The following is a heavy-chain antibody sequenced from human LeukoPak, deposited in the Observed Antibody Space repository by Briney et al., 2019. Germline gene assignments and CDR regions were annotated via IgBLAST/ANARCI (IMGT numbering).Heavy chain of an antibody. Sequence: SQTLSLTCTVSGGSISSGDSFWSWLRQHPGKGLEWIGSIYYSGDTYYSPSLKSRLSISADTSKNLFSLKLSSVTDADTAVYYCARGTYYHGSGSYPWFDPWGQGTLVTVSS. V-gene: IGHV4-31*03. CDR1: GGSISSGDSF. D-gene: IGHD3-10*01. CDR3: ARGTYYHGSGSYPWFDP. CDR2: IYYSGDT. J-gene: IGHJ5*02.